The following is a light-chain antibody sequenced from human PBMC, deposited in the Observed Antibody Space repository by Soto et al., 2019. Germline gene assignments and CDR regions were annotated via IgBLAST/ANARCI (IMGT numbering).Light chain of an antibody. Sequence: DIVMTQTPLSSLVTLGQPGSISCRSSQSLVHIDGNTYLSWLQQMPGQPPRLLNYKISNRFSGVPDRFSGSGAGTDFTLKISRVESEDVGVYYCMQATQFPWTFGQGTKVDIK. J-gene: IGKJ1*01. CDR3: MQATQFPWT. CDR1: QSLVHIDGNTY. V-gene: IGKV2-24*01. CDR2: KIS.